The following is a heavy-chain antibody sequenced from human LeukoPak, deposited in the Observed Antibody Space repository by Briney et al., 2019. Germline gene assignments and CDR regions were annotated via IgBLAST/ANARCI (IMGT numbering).Heavy chain of an antibody. D-gene: IGHD1-7*01. CDR3: ARGTGTYQYFQH. CDR1: GGPISSYY. V-gene: IGHV4-59*01. Sequence: SETLSLTCTVSGGPISSYYWSWIRQPPGKGLEWIGYIYNSGYINYNPSLYSRVTISVDTSKNQFSLKLTSVTAADTAVYYCARGTGTYQYFQHWGQGTLVTVSS. J-gene: IGHJ1*01. CDR2: IYNSGYI.